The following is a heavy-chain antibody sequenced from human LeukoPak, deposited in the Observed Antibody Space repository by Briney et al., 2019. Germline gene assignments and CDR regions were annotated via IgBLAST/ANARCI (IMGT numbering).Heavy chain of an antibody. CDR3: ACAGSRELLWDFAMDV. D-gene: IGHD3-10*01. V-gene: IGHV3-53*04. J-gene: IGHJ6*02. CDR2: IYAGGST. CDR1: GFTVSSNY. Sequence: GGSLRLSCAASGFTVSSNYMSWVRQAPGKGLEWVSLIYAGGSTYYADAVKGRFTIARHNSKNTLHFQMNSLRVEDTAVYYCACAGSRELLWDFAMDVWGQGTTVTVSS.